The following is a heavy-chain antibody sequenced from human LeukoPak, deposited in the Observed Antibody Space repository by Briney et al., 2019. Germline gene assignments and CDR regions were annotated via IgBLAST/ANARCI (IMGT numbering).Heavy chain of an antibody. Sequence: PSETLSLTCTVSGGSVSSYYWSWIRQPPGKGLEWIGYIYYSGRTNYNPSLKSRVIISVDTSKNQFSLKLSSVTAADTAVYYCARDVVDSSGWYYRWFDPWGQGTLVTVSS. D-gene: IGHD6-19*01. CDR1: GGSVSSYY. CDR3: ARDVVDSSGWYYRWFDP. V-gene: IGHV4-59*02. J-gene: IGHJ5*02. CDR2: IYYSGRT.